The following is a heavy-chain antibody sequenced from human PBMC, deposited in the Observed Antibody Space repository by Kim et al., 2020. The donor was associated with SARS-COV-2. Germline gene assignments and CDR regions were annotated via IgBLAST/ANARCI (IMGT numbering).Heavy chain of an antibody. V-gene: IGHV1-2*02. D-gene: IGHD3-3*01. CDR3: ANGVAVPYYGLDV. Sequence: YAQKFQGGVTMTGDTSISTAYMELSRLRSDDTAVYYCANGVAVPYYGLDVWGQGTTVTVSS. J-gene: IGHJ6*02.